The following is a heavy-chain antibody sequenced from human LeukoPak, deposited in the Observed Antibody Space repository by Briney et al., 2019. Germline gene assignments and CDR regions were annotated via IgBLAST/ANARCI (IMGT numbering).Heavy chain of an antibody. D-gene: IGHD6-19*01. CDR3: ARDWLVDY. CDR2: IKSYGSRT. V-gene: IGHV3-74*03. Sequence: QSGGPLTLPCAPSGLPFCRYRMLWPRQAPGKGVVWVSRIKSYGSRTPYAGSVKGRFTISRDNAKNTLYLQMDDLRAEYTAVYYGARDWLVDYWGQGTLVTVSS. CDR1: GLPFCRYR. J-gene: IGHJ4*02.